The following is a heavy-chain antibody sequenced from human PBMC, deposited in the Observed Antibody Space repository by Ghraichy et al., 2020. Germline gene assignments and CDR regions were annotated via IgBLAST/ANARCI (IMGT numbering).Heavy chain of an antibody. CDR1: GFTFSSYA. Sequence: GGSLRLSCAASGFTFSSYAMSWVRQAPGKGLEWVSAISDSGGSTYYADSVKGRFTISRDNSKNTLNLQMNSLRAEDTAEYYCAKGSLAYCSHGRCYSFDYWGQGTLATVSS. CDR2: ISDSGGST. V-gene: IGHV3-23*01. CDR3: AKGSLAYCSHGRCYSFDY. J-gene: IGHJ4*02. D-gene: IGHD2-15*01.